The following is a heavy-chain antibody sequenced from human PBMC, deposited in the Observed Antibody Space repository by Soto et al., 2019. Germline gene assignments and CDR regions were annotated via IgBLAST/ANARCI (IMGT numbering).Heavy chain of an antibody. CDR1: GGSISSSSYY. CDR2: IYYSGST. V-gene: IGHV4-39*01. Sequence: PSETLSLTCTVSGGSISSSSYYWGWIRQPPGKGLEWIGSIYYSGSTYYNPSLKSRVTISVDTSKNQFSLKLSSVTAADTAVYYCARIGILAYYDILTGPPVYYGMDVWGQGTTVTVS. J-gene: IGHJ6*02. D-gene: IGHD3-9*01. CDR3: ARIGILAYYDILTGPPVYYGMDV.